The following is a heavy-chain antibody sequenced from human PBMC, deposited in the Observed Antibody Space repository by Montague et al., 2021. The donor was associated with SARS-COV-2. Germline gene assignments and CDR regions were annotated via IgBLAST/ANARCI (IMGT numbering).Heavy chain of an antibody. CDR3: ARRGDYGGPRFDY. Sequence: SETLSLTCTVAGDSGSSRSNYWGGIRQPPGKGLEWIGSSYYSGSTHYNPSLKSRVTISVDTSKNQFSLKLSSVTAADTAVYYCARRGDYGGPRFDYWGQGTLVSVSS. CDR2: SYYSGST. CDR1: GDSGSSRSNY. D-gene: IGHD4-23*01. J-gene: IGHJ4*02. V-gene: IGHV4-39*01.